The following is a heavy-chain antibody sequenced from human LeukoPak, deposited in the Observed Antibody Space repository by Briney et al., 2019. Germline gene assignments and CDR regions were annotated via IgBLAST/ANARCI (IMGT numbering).Heavy chain of an antibody. D-gene: IGHD5-12*01. V-gene: IGHV3-30*18. J-gene: IGHJ4*02. CDR2: ISYDGRSK. CDR3: AKGGVATVDYFDY. Sequence: PGGSLRLSCAGSGFTFGSYGMHWVRQAPGKGLEWVAVISYDGRSKYYEDSVKGRFTISRDDSKSTVYLQMNSLRAEDTAVYHCAKGGVATVDYFDYWGQGTLVTVSS. CDR1: GFTFGSYG.